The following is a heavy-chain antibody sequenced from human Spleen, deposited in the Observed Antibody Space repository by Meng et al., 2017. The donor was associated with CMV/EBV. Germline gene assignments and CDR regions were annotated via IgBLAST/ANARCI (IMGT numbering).Heavy chain of an antibody. Sequence: SNNRAAWTWIRHSPSRGHEWLGRTYYSSKWFNDYAVSVKGRLIVNADTSKNQFSLQLNSVTPEDTAVYFCARAYYYDRGGYAHYFDFWGQGALVTVSS. D-gene: IGHD3-22*01. J-gene: IGHJ4*02. CDR1: SNNRAA. CDR2: TYYSSKWFN. V-gene: IGHV6-1*01. CDR3: ARAYYYDRGGYAHYFDF.